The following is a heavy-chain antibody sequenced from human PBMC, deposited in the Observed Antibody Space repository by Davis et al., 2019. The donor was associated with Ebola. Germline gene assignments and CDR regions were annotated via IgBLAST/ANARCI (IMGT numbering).Heavy chain of an antibody. CDR1: GFTFSSYS. CDR2: INGDETIT. Sequence: GESLKISCAASGFTFSSYSMNWVRQAPGKGLEWVSRINGDETITAYADSVQGRFAVFRDNTKNTLYLQMNSLRAEDTAVYYCTKDFDYVNGYWGQGTLVTVSS. J-gene: IGHJ4*02. D-gene: IGHD4/OR15-4a*01. CDR3: TKDFDYVNGY. V-gene: IGHV3-74*01.